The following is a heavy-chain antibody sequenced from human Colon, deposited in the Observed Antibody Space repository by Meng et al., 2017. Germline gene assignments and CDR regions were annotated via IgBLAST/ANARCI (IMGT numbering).Heavy chain of an antibody. D-gene: IGHD3-22*01. CDR3: ARNYYDSSGYYYGY. CDR2: ISVYNGNT. Sequence: QVQLVQSGAEVKKPGASVKVSCKTSGYSFTSYDITWVRQAPGQGLEWMGWISVYNGNTNYAQKFQGRVTMTTDTSTSTAYMELRSLRSDGTAVYYCARNYYDSSGYYYGYWGQGTLVTVSS. CDR1: GYSFTSYD. J-gene: IGHJ4*02. V-gene: IGHV1-18*01.